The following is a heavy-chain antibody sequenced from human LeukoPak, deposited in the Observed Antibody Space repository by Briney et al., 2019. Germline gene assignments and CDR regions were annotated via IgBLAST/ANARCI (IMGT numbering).Heavy chain of an antibody. J-gene: IGHJ4*02. CDR2: ISSGDIT. CDR1: GFTFSNYA. CDR3: ANGGFPRTNFDY. Sequence: AGGSLRLSCAASGFTFSNYAMSWVRQAPGKGLEWVSAISSGDITYYADSVKGRFTISRDNSKNTLYLQMNSLRAEDTAVYYCANGGFPRTNFDYWGQGTLVTVSS. D-gene: IGHD1-14*01. V-gene: IGHV3-23*01.